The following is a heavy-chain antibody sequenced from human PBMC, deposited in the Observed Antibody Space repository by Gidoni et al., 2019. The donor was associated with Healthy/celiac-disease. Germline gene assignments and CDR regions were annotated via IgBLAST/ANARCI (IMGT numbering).Heavy chain of an antibody. Sequence: EVQLLESGGGLVQPGGSLRLSCAASGFTFSSYAMCWVRQAQGKGLEWVSAIRGSGGSTYYADSVKGRFTISRDNSKNTLYLQMNSLRAEDTAVYYCAKAKDGIAVAGYYYYYGMDVWGQGTTVTVSS. CDR1: GFTFSSYA. CDR3: AKAKDGIAVAGYYYYYGMDV. CDR2: IRGSGGST. D-gene: IGHD6-19*01. J-gene: IGHJ6*02. V-gene: IGHV3-23*01.